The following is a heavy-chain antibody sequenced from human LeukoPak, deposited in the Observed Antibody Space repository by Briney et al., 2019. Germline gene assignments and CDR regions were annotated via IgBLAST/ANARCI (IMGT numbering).Heavy chain of an antibody. CDR2: INPNSGGT. J-gene: IGHJ4*02. Sequence: ASVKVSCKASGYTFTGYYMHWVRQAPGQGLEWMGWINPNSGGTNYAQKFQGRVTMTRDTSISTAYMELSGLRSDDTAVYYCARDLTLRVVVPAYWGQGTLVTVSS. CDR1: GYTFTGYY. V-gene: IGHV1-2*02. CDR3: ARDLTLRVVVPAY. D-gene: IGHD2-2*01.